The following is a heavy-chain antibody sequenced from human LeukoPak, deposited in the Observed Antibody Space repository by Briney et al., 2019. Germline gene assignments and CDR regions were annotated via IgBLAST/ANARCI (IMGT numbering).Heavy chain of an antibody. D-gene: IGHD3-3*01. Sequence: PSETLSLTCAVYGGSFSGYYWSWIRQPPGKGLEWIGEINHSGSTNYNPSLKSRVTISVDTSKNQFSLKLSSVTAADTAVYYCARGGYVLRFLEWLSTHFGYWGQGTLVTVSS. CDR1: GGSFSGYY. CDR2: INHSGST. V-gene: IGHV4-34*01. CDR3: ARGGYVLRFLEWLSTHFGY. J-gene: IGHJ4*02.